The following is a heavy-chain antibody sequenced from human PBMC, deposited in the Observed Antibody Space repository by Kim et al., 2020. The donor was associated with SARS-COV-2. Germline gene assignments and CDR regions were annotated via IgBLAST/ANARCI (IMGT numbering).Heavy chain of an antibody. V-gene: IGHV3-48*04. J-gene: IGHJ5*02. CDR1: GFTFSSYS. D-gene: IGHD3-16*01. CDR2: ISSSSSTI. Sequence: GGSLRLSCAASGFTFSSYSMNWVRQAPGKGLEWVSYISSSSSTIYYADSVKGRFTISRDNAKNSLYLQMNSLRAEDTAVYYCARDLGGCFDPWGQGTLVTVSS. CDR3: ARDLGGCFDP.